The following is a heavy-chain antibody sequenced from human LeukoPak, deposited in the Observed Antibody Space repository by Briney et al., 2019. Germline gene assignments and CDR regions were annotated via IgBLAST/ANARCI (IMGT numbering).Heavy chain of an antibody. V-gene: IGHV3-23*01. J-gene: IGHJ6*03. Sequence: GGSLRLSCAASGFTFSSYAMSWVRQAPGKGLEWVSAISGSGGSTYYADSVKGRFTISRDNSKNTLYLQMNSLRAEDTAVYYCASGTTIYYYMDVWGKGTTVTVSS. D-gene: IGHD4-11*01. CDR1: GFTFSSYA. CDR3: ASGTTIYYYMDV. CDR2: ISGSGGST.